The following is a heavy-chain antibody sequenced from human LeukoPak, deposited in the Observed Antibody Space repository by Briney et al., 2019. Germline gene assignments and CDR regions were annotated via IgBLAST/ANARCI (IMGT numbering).Heavy chain of an antibody. CDR2: VFHSGTT. V-gene: IGHV4-59*08. D-gene: IGHD5-24*01. Sequence: SETLSLTCNVSGDSLTSHFWSWIRQTPGKGLEWIGCVFHSGTTNYCPSLKSRVTISLDTSKKQFYLRLASVTAADTAVYYCARRMATVTDTFDIWGRGTMVSVSS. CDR3: ARRMATVTDTFDI. J-gene: IGHJ3*02. CDR1: GDSLTSHF.